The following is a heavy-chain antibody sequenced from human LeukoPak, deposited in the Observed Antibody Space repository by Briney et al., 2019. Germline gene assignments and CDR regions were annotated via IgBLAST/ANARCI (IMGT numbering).Heavy chain of an antibody. D-gene: IGHD2-2*01. CDR2: IYPGDSDT. Sequence: GESLKISCKGSGYSFTSYWIGWVRQMPGKGLEWMGIIYPGDSDTRYSPSFQVQVTISADKSISTAYLQWSSLKASDTAMYYCARVVVPTYYYYYYMDVWGKGTTVTVSS. J-gene: IGHJ6*03. V-gene: IGHV5-51*03. CDR3: ARVVVPTYYYYYYMDV. CDR1: GYSFTSYW.